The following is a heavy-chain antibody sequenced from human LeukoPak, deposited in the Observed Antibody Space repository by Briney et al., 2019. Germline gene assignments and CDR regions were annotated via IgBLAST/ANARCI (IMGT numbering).Heavy chain of an antibody. D-gene: IGHD1-14*01. V-gene: IGHV3-9*01. CDR3: AKDIATGNRLYYFDY. CDR1: GFTFDDYA. J-gene: IGHJ4*02. Sequence: GGSLRLFCAASGFTFDDYAMHWVRQAPGKGLEWVSGISWNSGSIGYADSVKGRFTISRDNAKNYLYLQMNSLRAEDTALYYCAKDIATGNRLYYFDYWGQGTLVTVSS. CDR2: ISWNSGSI.